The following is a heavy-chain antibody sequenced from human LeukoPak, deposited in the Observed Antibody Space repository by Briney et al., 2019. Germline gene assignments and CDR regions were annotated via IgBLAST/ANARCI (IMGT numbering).Heavy chain of an antibody. D-gene: IGHD6-13*01. V-gene: IGHV4-4*02. CDR1: GGSISSSNW. J-gene: IGHJ5*02. CDR3: ARLWQQLGENWFDP. CDR2: IYHSGST. Sequence: KTSETLSLTCAVSGGSISSSNWWSWVRQPPGKGLEWIGEIYHSGSTNYNPSPKSRVTISVDKSKNQFSLKLSSVTAADTAVYYCARLWQQLGENWFDPWGQGTLVTVSS.